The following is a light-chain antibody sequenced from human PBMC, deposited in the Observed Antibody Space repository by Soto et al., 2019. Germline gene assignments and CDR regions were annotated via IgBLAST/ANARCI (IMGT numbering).Light chain of an antibody. Sequence: DIRMTQSPSSLSASLGERVTITCRASQDISVNLAWYHQKPGKVPKLLIYSASTLHSGVPARFSGSGSGTVFTSPIGSLLPEEVTTDYSRKFNTDPLTFGQGTRVEIK. J-gene: IGKJ5*01. CDR3: RKFNTDPLT. V-gene: IGKV1-27*01. CDR1: QDISVN. CDR2: SAS.